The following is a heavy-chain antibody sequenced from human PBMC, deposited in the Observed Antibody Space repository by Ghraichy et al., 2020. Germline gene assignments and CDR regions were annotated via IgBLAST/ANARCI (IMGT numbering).Heavy chain of an antibody. CDR2: IDWDDDK. J-gene: IGHJ6*02. Sequence: SGPTLVKPTQTLTLTCTFSGFSLSTSGMCVSWIRQPPGKALEWLALIDWDDDKYYSTSLKTRLTISKDTSKNQVVLTMTNMDPVDTATYYCARIRSDYDILTGPPPLDYYYYGMDVWGQGTTVTVSS. CDR1: GFSLSTSGMC. D-gene: IGHD3-9*01. CDR3: ARIRSDYDILTGPPPLDYYYYGMDV. V-gene: IGHV2-70*01.